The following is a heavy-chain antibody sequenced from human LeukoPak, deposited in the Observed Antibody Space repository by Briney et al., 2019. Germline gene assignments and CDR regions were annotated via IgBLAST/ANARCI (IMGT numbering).Heavy chain of an antibody. CDR1: GFTFSSYA. V-gene: IGHV3-23*01. CDR3: AKDRSDYYGSGTLDY. J-gene: IGHJ4*02. Sequence: PGGSLRLSCAASGFTFSSYAMSWVRQAPGKGLEWVSAISGRADRTYYADSVKGRFTISRDNSKNTLYLQMNSLRAEDTAVYYCAKDRSDYYGSGTLDYWGQGTLVTVSS. CDR2: ISGRADRT. D-gene: IGHD3-10*01.